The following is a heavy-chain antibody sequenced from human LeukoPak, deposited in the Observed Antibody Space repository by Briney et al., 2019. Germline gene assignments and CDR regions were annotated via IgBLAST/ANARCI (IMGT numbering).Heavy chain of an antibody. CDR2: IYSKGST. D-gene: IGHD4-23*01. Sequence: SETLAPTCTIPGGSLSNYYCNWIRPPPREGLGWSGYIYSKGSTYFNPYLTSRATLPVDTPNHQLSLNLTSVAAADTAVYYCARADYGGNSAAFKIWGQGTMVTVFS. J-gene: IGHJ3*02. CDR1: GGSLSNYY. V-gene: IGHV4-59*01. CDR3: ARADYGGNSAAFKI.